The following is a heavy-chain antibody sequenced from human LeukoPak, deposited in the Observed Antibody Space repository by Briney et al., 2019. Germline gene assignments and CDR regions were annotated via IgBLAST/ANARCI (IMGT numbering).Heavy chain of an antibody. V-gene: IGHV3-23*01. Sequence: ETLSLTCTVSGGSISSSSYYWGWIRQAPGKGLEWVSAISGSGGSAYYADSVKGRFTISRDNSKNTVYLQMNSLRAEDTAVYYCAKDTAMVRWYFDYWGQGTLVTVSS. CDR2: ISGSGGSA. J-gene: IGHJ4*02. CDR1: GGSISSSSYY. CDR3: AKDTAMVRWYFDY. D-gene: IGHD5-18*01.